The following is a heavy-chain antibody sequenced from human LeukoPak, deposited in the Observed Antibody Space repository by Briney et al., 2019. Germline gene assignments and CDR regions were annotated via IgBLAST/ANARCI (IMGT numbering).Heavy chain of an antibody. V-gene: IGHV3-53*04. D-gene: IGHD3-22*01. CDR3: ARAVYGYYDSSGHFDY. Sequence: PGGSLRLSCAASGFTVSSNYMSWVRQAPGKGLEWVSVIYSGGSTYYADSVNGRFTISRHNSKNTLYLQMNSLRAEDTAVYYCARAVYGYYDSSGHFDYWGQGTLVTVSS. J-gene: IGHJ4*02. CDR2: IYSGGST. CDR1: GFTVSSNY.